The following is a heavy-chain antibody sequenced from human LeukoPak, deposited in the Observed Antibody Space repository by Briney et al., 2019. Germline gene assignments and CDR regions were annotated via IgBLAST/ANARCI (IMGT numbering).Heavy chain of an antibody. CDR1: GYTFTGYY. CDR2: INTNTGNP. Sequence: ASVKVSCKASGYTFTGYYVHWVRQAPGQGLEWMGWINTNTGNPTYAQGFTGRFVFSLDTSVSTAYLQISSLKAEDTAVYYCARGLSGEDYWGQGTLVTVSS. CDR3: ARGLSGEDY. D-gene: IGHD2-15*01. V-gene: IGHV7-4-1*02. J-gene: IGHJ4*02.